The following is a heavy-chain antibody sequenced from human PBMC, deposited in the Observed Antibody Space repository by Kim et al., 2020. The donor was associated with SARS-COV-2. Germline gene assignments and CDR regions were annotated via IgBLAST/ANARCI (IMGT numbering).Heavy chain of an antibody. CDR1: GGSFSGYY. Sequence: SETLSLTCAVYGGSFSGYYWSWIRQPPGKGLEWIGEINHSGSTNYNPSLKSRVTISVDTSKNQFSLKLSSVTAADTAVYYCARVLPDSSGYYFFPPAGFQHWGQGTLVTVSS. CDR3: ARVLPDSSGYYFFPPAGFQH. D-gene: IGHD3-22*01. J-gene: IGHJ1*01. V-gene: IGHV4-34*01. CDR2: INHSGST.